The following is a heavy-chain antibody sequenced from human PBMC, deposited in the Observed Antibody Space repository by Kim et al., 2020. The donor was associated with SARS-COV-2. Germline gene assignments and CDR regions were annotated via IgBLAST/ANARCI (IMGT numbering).Heavy chain of an antibody. CDR3: AKDKGYSSGWLDAFDI. J-gene: IGHJ3*02. Sequence: SVKGRFTISRDNSKNTLYLQMNSLRAEDTAVYYCAKDKGYSSGWLDAFDIWGQGTMVTVSS. V-gene: IGHV3-33*06. D-gene: IGHD6-19*01.